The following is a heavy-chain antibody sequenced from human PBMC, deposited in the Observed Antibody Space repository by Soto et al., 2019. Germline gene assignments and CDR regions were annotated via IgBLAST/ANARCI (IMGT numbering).Heavy chain of an antibody. CDR3: ARVYTVTTPHRGYYYYYGMDV. V-gene: IGHV1-69*02. CDR2: IIPILGIA. J-gene: IGHJ6*02. Sequence: QVQLVQSGAEVKKPGSSVKVSCKASGGTFSSYTISWVRQAPGQGLEWMGRIIPILGIANYAQKFQGRVTITADKSTSTAYMELSSLRSEDTAVYYCARVYTVTTPHRGYYYYYGMDVWGQGTTVTVSS. CDR1: GGTFSSYT. D-gene: IGHD4-17*01.